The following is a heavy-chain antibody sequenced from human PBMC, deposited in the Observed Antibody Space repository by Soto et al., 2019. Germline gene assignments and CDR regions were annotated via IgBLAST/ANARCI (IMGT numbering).Heavy chain of an antibody. CDR1: GFTFSSYA. V-gene: IGHV3-30-3*01. J-gene: IGHJ4*02. CDR3: ARSTWRFYFDY. Sequence: QVQLVESGGGVVQPGRSPRLSCAASGFTFSSYAMHWVRQAPGKGLEWVAVISYDGSNKYYADSVKGRFTISRDNSKNTLYLQMNSLRAEDTAVYYCARSTWRFYFDYWGQGTLVTVSS. D-gene: IGHD3-3*01. CDR2: ISYDGSNK.